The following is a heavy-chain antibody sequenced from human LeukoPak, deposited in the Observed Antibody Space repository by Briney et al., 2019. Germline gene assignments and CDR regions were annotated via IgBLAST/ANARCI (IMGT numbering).Heavy chain of an antibody. V-gene: IGHV3-23*01. CDR3: ARWYSSSSEVRYYYYMDV. CDR1: GFTFSSYG. J-gene: IGHJ6*03. CDR2: ISGSGGST. Sequence: GGSLRLSCAASGFTFSSYGMSWVRQAPGKGLEWVSAISGSGGSTYYADSVKGRFTISRDNSKNTLYLQMNSLRAEDTAVYYCARWYSSSSEVRYYYYMDVWGKGTTVTVSS. D-gene: IGHD6-6*01.